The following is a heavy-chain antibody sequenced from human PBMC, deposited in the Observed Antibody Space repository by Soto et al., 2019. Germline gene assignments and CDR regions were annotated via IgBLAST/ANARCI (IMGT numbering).Heavy chain of an antibody. CDR2: IYYSGST. V-gene: IGHV4-59*01. Sequence: SETLSLTCTVSGGSISSYYWSWIRQPPGKGLEWIGYIYYSGSTNYNPSLKSRVTISVDTSKNQFSLKLSSVTAADTAVYYCVRDALGGSGSYYNVDYYYGMDVWGQGTTVTVSS. CDR3: VRDALGGSGSYYNVDYYYGMDV. D-gene: IGHD3-10*01. CDR1: GGSISSYY. J-gene: IGHJ6*02.